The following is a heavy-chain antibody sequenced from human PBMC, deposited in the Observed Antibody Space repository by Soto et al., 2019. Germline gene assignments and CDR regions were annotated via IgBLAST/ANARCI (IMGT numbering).Heavy chain of an antibody. CDR3: AREQWFGELPAPPDAFDI. D-gene: IGHD3-10*01. V-gene: IGHV3-30-3*01. Sequence: QVQLVESGGGVVQPGRSLRLSCAASGFTFSSYAMHWVRQAPGKGLEWVAVISYDGSNKYYADSVKGRFTISRDNSKNTLDLQMNSLRAEDTAVYYCAREQWFGELPAPPDAFDIWGQGTMVTVSS. CDR2: ISYDGSNK. CDR1: GFTFSSYA. J-gene: IGHJ3*02.